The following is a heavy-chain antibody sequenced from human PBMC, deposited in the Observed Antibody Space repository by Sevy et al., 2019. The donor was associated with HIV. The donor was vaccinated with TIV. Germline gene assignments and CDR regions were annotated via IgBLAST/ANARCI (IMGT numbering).Heavy chain of an antibody. D-gene: IGHD3-10*01. CDR1: AFTFSSYA. Sequence: GGSLRLSCAASAFTFSSYAMHWVRQAPGKGLEWVAVISYDGNDNDYADSVKGRFTISRENSKNTLYLQMNSLRIEDTAVDYCARAQGVLLWFGEFPLWGPGTLVTVSS. CDR2: ISYDGNDN. CDR3: ARAQGVLLWFGEFPL. J-gene: IGHJ4*02. V-gene: IGHV3-30*04.